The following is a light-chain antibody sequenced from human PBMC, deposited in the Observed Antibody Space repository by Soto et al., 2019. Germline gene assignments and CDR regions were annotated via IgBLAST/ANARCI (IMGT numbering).Light chain of an antibody. V-gene: IGKV3-20*01. Sequence: EVVLTQSPGTLSLSPGERATLSCRASQSVSSSYLAWYQQKPGQAPRLLIYGTSSRATGIPDRFSGSGSGIDFPLTISRLEPEDFPVYYCQQYGSSSWTFGQGTKVEIK. J-gene: IGKJ1*01. CDR1: QSVSSSY. CDR2: GTS. CDR3: QQYGSSSWT.